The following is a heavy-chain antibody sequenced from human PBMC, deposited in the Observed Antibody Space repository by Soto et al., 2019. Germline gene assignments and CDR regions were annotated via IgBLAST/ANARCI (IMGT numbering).Heavy chain of an antibody. V-gene: IGHV4-34*01. CDR1: GGSFSGYY. CDR2: INHSGST. Sequence: PSETLSLTCAVYGGSFSGYYWSWIRQPPGKGLEWSGEINHSGSTNYNPSLKSRVTISVDTYKNQFSLKLSSVTAADTAVYYCARGRRRREMATVNWFDPWGQGTMVTVS. D-gene: IGHD4-4*01. CDR3: ARGRRRREMATVNWFDP. J-gene: IGHJ5*02.